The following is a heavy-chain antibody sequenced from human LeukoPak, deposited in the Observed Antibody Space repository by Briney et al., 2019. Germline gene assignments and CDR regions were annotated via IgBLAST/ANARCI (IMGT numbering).Heavy chain of an antibody. CDR1: GFTFSTYA. J-gene: IGHJ6*02. CDR2: ISSSGGRT. D-gene: IGHD1-26*01. CDR3: ARSLVGALPVYGMDV. Sequence: GGSLILSCAASGFTFSTYAMTWVRQAPGKGLEWVSTISSSGGRTYYADSVKGRFTISRDTSKNTLYLQMGSLRAEDMAVYYCARSLVGALPVYGMDVWGQGTTVTVSS. V-gene: IGHV3-23*01.